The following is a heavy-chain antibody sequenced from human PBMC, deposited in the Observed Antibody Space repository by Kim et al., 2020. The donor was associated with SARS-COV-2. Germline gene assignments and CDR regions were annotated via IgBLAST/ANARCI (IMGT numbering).Heavy chain of an antibody. CDR2: IFCSGSNT. D-gene: IGHD1-1*01. CDR3: ARHVHTTRWTFFWCFDL. Sequence: GGSLRLSCEASGFAFSNYAMNWVRQVPGKGLEWVSNIFCSGSNTYHADFVKGRFTISKDNSKNTLYLQMNSLRPEDTAVYYCARHVHTTRWTFFWCFDLWGRGTLVTVSS. J-gene: IGHJ2*01. V-gene: IGHV3-23*01. CDR1: GFAFSNYA.